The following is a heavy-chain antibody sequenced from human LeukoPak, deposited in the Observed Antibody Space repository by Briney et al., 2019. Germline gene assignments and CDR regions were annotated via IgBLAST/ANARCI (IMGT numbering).Heavy chain of an antibody. CDR2: ISNTGSVI. V-gene: IGHV3-11*04. J-gene: IGHJ4*02. Sequence: PGGSLRLSCAASGFIFTNVWMSWVRQAPGKGLEWVSYISNTGSVIYYADSVKGRFTISRDNAKNSLYLQMNSLRAEDTAVYYCARNLPAADYWGQGTLVTVSS. CDR3: ARNLPAADY. D-gene: IGHD2-2*01. CDR1: GFIFTNVW.